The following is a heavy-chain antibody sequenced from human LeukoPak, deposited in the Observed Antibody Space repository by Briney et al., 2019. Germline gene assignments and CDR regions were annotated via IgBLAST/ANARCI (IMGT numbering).Heavy chain of an antibody. CDR1: GFTFSSYA. J-gene: IGHJ4*02. Sequence: PGGSLRLSCAASGFTFSSYAMSWVRQAPGKGLEWVSAISGSGGSTYYADSVKGRFTISRDNSKNTLYLQMNSLRAEDTAVYYCANLHDGDSSGYYFFDYWGQGTLVTVSS. D-gene: IGHD3-22*01. CDR3: ANLHDGDSSGYYFFDY. V-gene: IGHV3-23*01. CDR2: ISGSGGST.